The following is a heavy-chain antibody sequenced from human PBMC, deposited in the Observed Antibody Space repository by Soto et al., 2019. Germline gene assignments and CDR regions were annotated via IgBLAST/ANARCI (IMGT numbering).Heavy chain of an antibody. V-gene: IGHV3-23*03. CDR2: IEIGARAT. CDR1: GFTFSSYA. J-gene: IGHJ4*01. CDR3: SKGFGGYFDH. Sequence: GETQKISCIASGFTFSSYAMIWVRQAPGKGPEWVSSIEIGARATYYADPVKGRFTISRDDSKNTLYLQMNSLRAEATAVYFCSKGFGGYFDHWGQGSLVTVSS. D-gene: IGHD3-16*01.